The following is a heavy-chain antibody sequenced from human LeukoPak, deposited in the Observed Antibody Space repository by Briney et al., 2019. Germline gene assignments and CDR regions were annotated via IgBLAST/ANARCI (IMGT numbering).Heavy chain of an antibody. J-gene: IGHJ3*02. D-gene: IGHD3-22*01. CDR2: ISSSGSTI. V-gene: IGHV3-48*04. CDR3: AKDRANYYDSGTQNRPGAFDI. Sequence: PGGSLRLSCAASGFTFSSYSMNRVRQAPGKGLEWVSYISSSGSTIYYADSVKGRFTISRDNTKNTLYLQMNSLRAEDTAVYYCAKDRANYYDSGTQNRPGAFDIWGQGTMVTVSS. CDR1: GFTFSSYS.